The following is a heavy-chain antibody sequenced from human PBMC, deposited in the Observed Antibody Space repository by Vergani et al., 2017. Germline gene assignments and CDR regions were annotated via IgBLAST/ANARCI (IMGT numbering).Heavy chain of an antibody. CDR1: GGSITSSSYY. V-gene: IGHV4-39*01. Sequence: QLHLQESGPGLVKPSETLSLTCTVSGGSITSSSYYWGWIRQPPGKGLEWIGNIYHSGGAYYNPSLKGRVTISVDTSKNQFSLEVTSVTAADAAIYFRARTESFILRYLHLALWGQGTLVTVSS. J-gene: IGHJ4*02. CDR2: IYHSGGA. CDR3: ARTESFILRYLHLAL. D-gene: IGHD3-9*01.